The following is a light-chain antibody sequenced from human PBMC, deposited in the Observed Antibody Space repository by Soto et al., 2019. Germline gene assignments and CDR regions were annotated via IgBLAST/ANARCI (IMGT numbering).Light chain of an antibody. CDR1: QSVSRDY. Sequence: EIVLTQSPGTLSLSPGERATLSCRASQSVSRDYLAWYQQKPGQAPRLLIYRASYRDTGIPDRFSGSGSGTEFTLTISRLEPEYFALYYCQQYSDSPPVTFGGGTKVEIK. CDR2: RAS. CDR3: QQYSDSPPVT. J-gene: IGKJ4*01. V-gene: IGKV3-20*01.